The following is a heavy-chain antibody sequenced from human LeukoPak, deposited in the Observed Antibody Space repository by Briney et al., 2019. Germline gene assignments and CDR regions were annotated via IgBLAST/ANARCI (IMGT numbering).Heavy chain of an antibody. Sequence: ASVNVSCKASGYTFTSYGISWVRQAPGQGLEWMGWIGAYNGNTNHAQKFQGRLTLTTDTSTTTAYMELRSLRSDNTAVYYCAREPYSISSDFDSWGQGTLVTISS. CDR2: IGAYNGNT. V-gene: IGHV1-18*01. D-gene: IGHD2-2*01. J-gene: IGHJ4*02. CDR1: GYTFTSYG. CDR3: AREPYSISSDFDS.